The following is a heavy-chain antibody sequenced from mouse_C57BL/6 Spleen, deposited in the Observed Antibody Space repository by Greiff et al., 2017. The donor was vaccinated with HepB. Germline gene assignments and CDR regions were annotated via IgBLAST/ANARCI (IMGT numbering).Heavy chain of an antibody. V-gene: IGHV1-5*01. J-gene: IGHJ3*01. CDR1: GYTFTSYW. D-gene: IGHD2-3*01. CDR2: IYPGNSDT. Sequence: EVQLQQSGTVLARPGASVKMSCKTSGYTFTSYWMHWVKQRPGQGLEWIGAIYPGNSDTSYNQKFKGKAKLTAVTSASTAYMEISSLTTEDSAVYYCTRSPYDDYENWFAYWGQGTLVTVSA. CDR3: TRSPYDDYENWFAY.